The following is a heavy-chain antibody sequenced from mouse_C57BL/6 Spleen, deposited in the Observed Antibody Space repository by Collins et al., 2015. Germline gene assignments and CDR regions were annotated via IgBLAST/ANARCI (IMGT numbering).Heavy chain of an antibody. CDR3: ARGDYDYDGILSFAY. Sequence: EVQLQQSGPELVKPGASVKISCKASGYTFTDYYMNWVKQSHGKSLEWIGDINPNNGGTSYNQKFKGKATLTVDKSSSTAYMELRSLTSEDSAVYYCARGDYDYDGILSFAYWGQGTLVTVSA. V-gene: IGHV1-26*01. J-gene: IGHJ3*01. CDR1: GYTFTDYY. D-gene: IGHD2-4*01. CDR2: INPNNGGT.